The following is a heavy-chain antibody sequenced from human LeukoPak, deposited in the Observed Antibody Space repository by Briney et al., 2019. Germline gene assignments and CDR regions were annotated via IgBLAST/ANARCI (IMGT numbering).Heavy chain of an antibody. CDR1: GGSISSGGYS. V-gene: IGHV4-30-2*01. Sequence: SQTLSLTCAVSGGSISSGGYSWSWIRQPPGKGLEWIGYIYHSGSTYYNPSPKSRVTISVDRSKNQFSLKLSSVTAADTAVYYCARAAGDYGDPYYYGMDVWGQGTTVTVSS. CDR2: IYHSGST. J-gene: IGHJ6*02. D-gene: IGHD4-17*01. CDR3: ARAAGDYGDPYYYGMDV.